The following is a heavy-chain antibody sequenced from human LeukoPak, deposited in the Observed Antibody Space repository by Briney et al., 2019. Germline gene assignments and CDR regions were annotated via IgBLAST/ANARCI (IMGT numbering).Heavy chain of an antibody. V-gene: IGHV4-59*01. CDR3: ASAPPPHYYYMGV. CDR2: IYYSGST. CDR1: GGSISSYY. J-gene: IGHJ6*03. Sequence: NPSETLSLTCTVSGGSISSYYWSWTRQPPGQGREWSGYIYYSGSTNYNPPLKSRVTISVDTSKNQFSLKLSSVTAADTAVYYCASAPPPHYYYMGVWGKGTTVTVSS.